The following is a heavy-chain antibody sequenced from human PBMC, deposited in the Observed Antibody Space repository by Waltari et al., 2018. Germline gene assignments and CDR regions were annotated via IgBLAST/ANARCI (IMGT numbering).Heavy chain of an antibody. D-gene: IGHD1-26*01. J-gene: IGHJ4*02. V-gene: IGHV1-24*01. CDR2: VDPEDGET. CDR1: GYTLTELS. CDR3: AARFIVGAKRALDY. Sequence: QVQLVQSGAEVKKPGASVKVSRKVSGYTLTELSMHWVRQAPGKGLEWMGGVDPEDGETIYAPKFQGRVTITDDTSTDTAYMELGSLRSEDTAGYYCAARFIVGAKRALDYWGQGTLVTVSS.